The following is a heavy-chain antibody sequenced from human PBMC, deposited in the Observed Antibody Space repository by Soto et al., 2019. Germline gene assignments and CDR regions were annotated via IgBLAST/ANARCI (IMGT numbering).Heavy chain of an antibody. J-gene: IGHJ6*02. CDR3: ARGRGYMAYDFWSGGYYYYYYGMDV. D-gene: IGHD3-3*01. V-gene: IGHV4-34*01. Sequence: LSLTCAVYGGSFSGYYWSWIRQPPGKGLEWIGEINHSGSTNYNPSLKSRVTISVDTSKNQFSLKLSSVTAADTAVYYCARGRGYMAYDFWSGGYYYYYYGMDVWGQGTTVTVSS. CDR1: GGSFSGYY. CDR2: INHSGST.